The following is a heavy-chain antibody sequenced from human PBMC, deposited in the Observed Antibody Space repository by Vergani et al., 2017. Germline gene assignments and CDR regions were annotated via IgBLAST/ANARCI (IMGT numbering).Heavy chain of an antibody. V-gene: IGHV1-69*01. D-gene: IGHD3-16*01. CDR1: RSIFRNYA. J-gene: IGHJ1*01. CDR3: ASWADYPEYFQH. CDR2: IIPIFGTA. Sequence: QEQLVQSGAEVKKPGSSVKVSCKASRSIFRNYAFNWVRQAPGQGLEWMGGIIPIFGTANYAQKFQGRVTITADESTSTAYMELSSLRSEDTAVYYCASWADYPEYFQHWGQGTLVTVSS.